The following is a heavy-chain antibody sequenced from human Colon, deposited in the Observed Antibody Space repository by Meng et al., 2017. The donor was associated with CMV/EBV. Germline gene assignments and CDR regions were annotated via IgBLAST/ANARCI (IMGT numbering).Heavy chain of an antibody. J-gene: IGHJ3*02. Sequence: SVKVSCKASGGTFSSYAISWVRQAPGQGLEWMGGIIPIFGTANYAQKSQGRVTITTDESTSTAYMELSSLRSEDTAVYYCVVVPAAIGPLGAFDIWGQGTMVTVSS. V-gene: IGHV1-69*05. CDR1: GGTFSSYA. CDR3: VVVPAAIGPLGAFDI. D-gene: IGHD2-2*01. CDR2: IIPIFGTA.